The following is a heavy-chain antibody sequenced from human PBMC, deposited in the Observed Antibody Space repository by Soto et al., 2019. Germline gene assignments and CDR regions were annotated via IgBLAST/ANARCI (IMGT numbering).Heavy chain of an antibody. CDR1: GFTFTTYA. Sequence: GESLRLSCAASGFTFTTYAMSWVRQAPGKGLEWVSGITGSGGSTYYAYSVKGRFTLSRDNSKNTKNLQMISLRAEDTAVYVCYKPGYLDHWVVRGYFDYWGQGTLVTVSS. CDR3: YKPGYLDHWVVRGYFDY. D-gene: IGHD2-15*01. J-gene: IGHJ4*02. V-gene: IGHV3-23*01. CDR2: ITGSGGST.